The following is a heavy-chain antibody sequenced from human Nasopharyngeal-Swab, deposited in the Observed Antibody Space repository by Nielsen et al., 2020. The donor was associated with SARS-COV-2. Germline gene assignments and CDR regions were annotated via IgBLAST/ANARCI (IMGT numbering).Heavy chain of an antibody. Sequence: SETLSLTCNVSGGSIRSNNWWSLVRQPPGKGLAWIGEIHHSGRTNSNPSLRSRVTFSVDKSKNQFSLKLSSVTAADTAVYYCARGTADYYDSSGYFNWFDLWGQGTLVTVSS. J-gene: IGHJ5*02. CDR3: ARGTADYYDSSGYFNWFDL. V-gene: IGHV4-4*02. CDR2: IHHSGRT. CDR1: GGSIRSNNW. D-gene: IGHD3-22*01.